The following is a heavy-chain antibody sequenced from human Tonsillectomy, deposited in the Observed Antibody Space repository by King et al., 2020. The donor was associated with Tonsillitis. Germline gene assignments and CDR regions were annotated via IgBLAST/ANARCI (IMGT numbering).Heavy chain of an antibody. J-gene: IGHJ4*02. Sequence: QLQESGPGLVKPSETLSLTCTVSGGSISSYYWSWIRQPPGKGLEWIGYIYYSGSTNYNPSLKSRVTISVDTSKNQFSLKLSSVTAADTAVYYCARHERGSWFDYWGQGTLVTVSS. V-gene: IGHV4-59*08. CDR1: GGSISSYY. D-gene: IGHD6-13*01. CDR3: ARHERGSWFDY. CDR2: IYYSGST.